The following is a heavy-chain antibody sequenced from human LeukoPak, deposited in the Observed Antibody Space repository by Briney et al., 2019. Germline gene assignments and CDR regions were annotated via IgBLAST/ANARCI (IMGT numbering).Heavy chain of an antibody. CDR3: ARFKDTKGFDY. CDR2: IYSGGST. J-gene: IGHJ4*02. CDR1: GFTVSSNY. Sequence: PGGSLRLSCAASGFTVSSNYMSWVRQAPGKGLEWVSVIYSGGSTYYADSVKGRFTISRDNSKNTLYLQMNSLRAEDTAVYYCARFKDTKGFDYWGQGTLVTVSS. D-gene: IGHD2-15*01. V-gene: IGHV3-53*01.